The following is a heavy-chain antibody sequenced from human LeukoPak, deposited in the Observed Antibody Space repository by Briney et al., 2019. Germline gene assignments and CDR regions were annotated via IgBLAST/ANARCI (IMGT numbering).Heavy chain of an antibody. Sequence: SETLSLTCTVSGGSISSGGHYWSWTRQHPGKGLEWIGCIYHSDFTYYNPSLNSRVTISVDSSKNQLSLKLSSVTAADTAVYYCAGGSDGSKMSYWGQGTLVTVSS. CDR1: GGSISSGGHY. J-gene: IGHJ4*02. CDR2: IYHSDFT. CDR3: AGGSDGSKMSY. V-gene: IGHV4-31*03. D-gene: IGHD2-15*01.